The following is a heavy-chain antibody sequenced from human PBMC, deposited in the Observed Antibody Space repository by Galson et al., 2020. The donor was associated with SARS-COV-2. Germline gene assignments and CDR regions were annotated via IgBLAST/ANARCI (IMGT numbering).Heavy chain of an antibody. CDR1: GGSFSGYY. D-gene: IGHD5-18*01. Sequence: SETLSLTCAVYGGSFSGYYWSWIRQPPGKGLEWIGEINHSGSTNYNPSLKSRVTISVDTSKNQFSLKLSSVTAADTAVYYCAREGSYGFYYYYYMDVWGKGTTVTVSS. V-gene: IGHV4-34*01. J-gene: IGHJ6*03. CDR2: INHSGST. CDR3: AREGSYGFYYYYYMDV.